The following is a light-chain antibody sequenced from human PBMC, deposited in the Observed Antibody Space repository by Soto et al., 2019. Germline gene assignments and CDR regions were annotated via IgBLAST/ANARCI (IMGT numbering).Light chain of an antibody. Sequence: QSALTQPASVSGSPGQSITISCSGTSSDVGGYNYVSWYQQHPGKAPKLMIYDVSNRPSGVSNRFSGSKSGHTASLTISGLQAEDEADYYCSSYTSSSTFYVVFGGGTKLTVL. J-gene: IGLJ2*01. CDR1: SSDVGGYNY. V-gene: IGLV2-14*01. CDR3: SSYTSSSTFYVV. CDR2: DVS.